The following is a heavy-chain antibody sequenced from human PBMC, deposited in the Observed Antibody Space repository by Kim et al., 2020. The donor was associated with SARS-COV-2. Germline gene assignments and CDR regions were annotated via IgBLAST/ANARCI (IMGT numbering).Heavy chain of an antibody. Sequence: SETLSLTCTVSGGSISSSSYYWGWIRQPPGKGLEWIGSIYYSGSTYYNPSLKSRVTISVDTSKNQFSLKLSSVTAADTAVYYCARLTRYGSGSYYRYYYGMDVWGQGTTVTVSS. CDR2: IYYSGST. V-gene: IGHV4-39*01. CDR3: ARLTRYGSGSYYRYYYGMDV. J-gene: IGHJ6*02. CDR1: GGSISSSSYY. D-gene: IGHD3-10*01.